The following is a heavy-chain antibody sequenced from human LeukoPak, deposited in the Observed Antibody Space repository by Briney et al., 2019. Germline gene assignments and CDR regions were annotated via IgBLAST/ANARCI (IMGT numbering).Heavy chain of an antibody. J-gene: IGHJ4*01. CDR3: ARDRGVYCGGDCYLGFDY. V-gene: IGHV3-21*01. D-gene: IGHD2-21*02. CDR2: IAGSSGYI. Sequence: GGSLRLSCAASGFTFSSYTMNWVRQAPGKGLEWVSSIAGSSGYISYADSVKGRFTISRDNAKKSLYLRMTSLTAEDTAVYYCARDRGVYCGGDCYLGFDYWGRGTLVTVSS. CDR1: GFTFSSYT.